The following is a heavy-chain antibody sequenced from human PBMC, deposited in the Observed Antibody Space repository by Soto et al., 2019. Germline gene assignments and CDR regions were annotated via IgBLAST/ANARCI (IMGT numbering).Heavy chain of an antibody. D-gene: IGHD3-10*01. CDR1: GDSISSSNW. J-gene: IGHJ4*02. CDR2: IYHSGST. CDR3: ARRRTYGSVSYYIDY. V-gene: IGHV4-4*02. Sequence: QVQLQESGPGLVKPSGTLSLTCAVSGDSISSSNWWTWVRQPPWKGLEWIGEIYHSGSTNYNPSLKSRVTISIDKSNNLFSLNLNSVTAADTAVYYCARRRTYGSVSYYIDYWGQGTLVTVSS.